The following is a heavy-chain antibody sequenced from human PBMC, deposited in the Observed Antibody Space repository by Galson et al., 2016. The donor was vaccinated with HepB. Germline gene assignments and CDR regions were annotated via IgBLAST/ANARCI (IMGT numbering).Heavy chain of an antibody. D-gene: IGHD2-2*01. CDR1: GFTFSSYA. J-gene: IGHJ4*02. Sequence: SLRLSCAASGFTFSSYAMSWVRQAPGKGLEWVSGISDTGGSTYYTNSVKGRFTISRDNSKNTLYLQMNSLRAEDTAKYFCAKVVVPAAKWGGSDYWGQGTLVTVSS. V-gene: IGHV3-23*01. CDR2: ISDTGGST. CDR3: AKVVVPAAKWGGSDY.